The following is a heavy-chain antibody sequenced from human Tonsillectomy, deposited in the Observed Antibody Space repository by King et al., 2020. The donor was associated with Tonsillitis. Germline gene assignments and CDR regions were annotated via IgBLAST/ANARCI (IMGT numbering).Heavy chain of an antibody. CDR2: INPNSGGT. CDR3: ARVGIQLWLLTANDAFDI. J-gene: IGHJ3*02. V-gene: IGHV1-2*02. D-gene: IGHD5-18*01. CDR1: GYTFTGYY. Sequence: QLVQSGAEVKKPGASVKVSCEASGYTFTGYYMHWVRQAPGQGLEWMGWINPNSGGTNYAQKFQGRVTMTRDTSISTAYMELSRLRSDDTAVYYCARVGIQLWLLTANDAFDIWGQGTMVTVSS.